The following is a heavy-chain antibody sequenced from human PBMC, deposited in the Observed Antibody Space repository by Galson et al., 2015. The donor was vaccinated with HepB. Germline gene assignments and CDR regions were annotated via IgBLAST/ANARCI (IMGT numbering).Heavy chain of an antibody. CDR3: ARDRFGGVIASYYYYGMDV. D-gene: IGHD3-16*02. V-gene: IGHV4-59*01. CDR2: IYYSGGT. J-gene: IGHJ6*02. CDR1: GGSISSYY. Sequence: ETLSLTCTVSGGSISSYYWSWIRQPPGKGLEWIGYIYYSGGTNYNPSLKSRVTISVDTSKNQFSLKLSSVTAADTAVYYCARDRFGGVIASYYYYGMDVWGQGTAVTVSS.